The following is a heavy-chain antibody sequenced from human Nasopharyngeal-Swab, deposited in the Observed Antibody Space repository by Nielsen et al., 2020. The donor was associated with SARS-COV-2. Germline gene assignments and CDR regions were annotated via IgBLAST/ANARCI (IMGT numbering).Heavy chain of an antibody. V-gene: IGHV3-21*01. CDR3: ARDGLDYDFWSAYFMDV. Sequence: GESLKIYWAASGFTFNNYNFNWVRQAPGKGREWVSSISSSSSYIYYADSVKGRFTISRDNAKNSLYLQMNSLRAEDTAVYYCARDGLDYDFWSAYFMDVWGRGTTVTVSS. J-gene: IGHJ6*02. CDR2: ISSSSSYI. CDR1: GFTFNNYN. D-gene: IGHD3-3*01.